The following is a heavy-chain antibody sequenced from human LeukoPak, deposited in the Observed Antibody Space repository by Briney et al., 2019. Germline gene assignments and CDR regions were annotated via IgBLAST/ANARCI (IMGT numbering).Heavy chain of an antibody. V-gene: IGHV3-74*01. D-gene: IGHD5-24*01. J-gene: IGHJ4*02. CDR1: GFTFSSYW. Sequence: GGSLRLSCAASGFTFSSYWMHWVRQAPGKGLVWVSRINSDGSSTRYADSVKGRFTISRDNSKNTLYLQMNSLRAEDTAVYYCARPRDGYSEGDYWGQGTLVTVSS. CDR3: ARPRDGYSEGDY. CDR2: INSDGSST.